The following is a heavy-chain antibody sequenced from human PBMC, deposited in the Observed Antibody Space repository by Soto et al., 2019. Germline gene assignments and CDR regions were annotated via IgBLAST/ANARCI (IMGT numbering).Heavy chain of an antibody. V-gene: IGHV5-51*01. CDR1: GYSFTSYW. Sequence: GESLKISCKGSGYSFTSYWIGWVRQMPGKGLEWMGIIYPGDSDTRYSPSFQGQVTISAHKSISTAYLQWGGLNASDTAMYYCARQADFLSGSPYCYYYGMDVWGQGTPVTVSS. CDR2: IYPGDSDT. D-gene: IGHD3-3*01. CDR3: ARQADFLSGSPYCYYYGMDV. J-gene: IGHJ6*02.